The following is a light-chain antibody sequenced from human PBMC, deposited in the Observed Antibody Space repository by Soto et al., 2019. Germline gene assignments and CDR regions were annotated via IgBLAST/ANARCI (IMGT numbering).Light chain of an antibody. CDR1: SSNIETNF. J-gene: IGLJ2*01. Sequence: QSVLTQPPSVSAAPGQKITISCSGSSSNIETNFVSWYQQLPGTAPKLLIYDNDKRPPGIPDRFSGSQSGTSATLFVTGLQTGDEADYYCGTCESSLSVVVFGGGTKVTVL. CDR3: GTCESSLSVVV. V-gene: IGLV1-51*01. CDR2: DND.